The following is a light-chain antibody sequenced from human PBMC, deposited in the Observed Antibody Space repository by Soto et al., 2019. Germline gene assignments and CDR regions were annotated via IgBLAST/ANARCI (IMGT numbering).Light chain of an antibody. CDR3: SSYTRSTTWV. J-gene: IGLJ3*02. V-gene: IGLV2-14*01. Sequence: QSALTQPASVSGSPGQSITISCTGNSSDVGFYNYVSWYQQHPGTAPKLLIYEVSNRPSGVSNRFSGSKSGNTASLTISGLQAEDEADYHCSSYTRSTTWVFGGGTKLTVL. CDR2: EVS. CDR1: SSDVGFYNY.